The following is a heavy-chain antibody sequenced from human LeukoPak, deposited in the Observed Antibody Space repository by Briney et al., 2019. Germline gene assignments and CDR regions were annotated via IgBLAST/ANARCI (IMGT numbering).Heavy chain of an antibody. CDR3: ARVSTVDTGSGTLDY. V-gene: IGHV1-69*13. CDR1: GYTFTGYY. J-gene: IGHJ4*02. D-gene: IGHD5-18*01. Sequence: GASVKVSCKASGYTFTGYYMHWVRQAPGQGLEWMGGIIPIFGTANYAQKFQGRVTITADESTSTAYMELSSLRSEDTAVYYCARVSTVDTGSGTLDYWGQGTLVTVSS. CDR2: IIPIFGTA.